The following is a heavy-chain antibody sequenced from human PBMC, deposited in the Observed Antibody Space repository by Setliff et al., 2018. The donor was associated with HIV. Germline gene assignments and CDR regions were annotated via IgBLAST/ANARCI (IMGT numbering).Heavy chain of an antibody. D-gene: IGHD1-26*01. CDR2: ISSRSSTI. Sequence: PGGSLRLSCAASGFTFSSYGMHWVRQAPGKGLEWVSSISSRSSTIYYADSVKGRFTFSRDNARSALYLQMNSLRAEDTAVYYCAREGRVREVGETIQYYNYMDVWGKGTTVTVSS. CDR3: AREGRVREVGETIQYYNYMDV. J-gene: IGHJ6*03. CDR1: GFTFSSYG. V-gene: IGHV3-48*01.